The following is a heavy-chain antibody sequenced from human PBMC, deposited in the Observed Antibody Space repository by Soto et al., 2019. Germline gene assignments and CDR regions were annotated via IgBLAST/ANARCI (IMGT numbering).Heavy chain of an antibody. V-gene: IGHV4-59*08. CDR2: IYYSGST. CDR1: GGSVSSYY. J-gene: IGHJ4*02. Sequence: ASETLSLTCTVSGGSVSSYYWSWIRQPPGKGLEWIGYIYYSGSTNYNPSLKSRVTISVDTSKNQFSLKLSSVTAADTAVYYCVRLDSGRYDFWSGYSPFDYWGQGTLVTVSS. D-gene: IGHD3-3*01. CDR3: VRLDSGRYDFWSGYSPFDY.